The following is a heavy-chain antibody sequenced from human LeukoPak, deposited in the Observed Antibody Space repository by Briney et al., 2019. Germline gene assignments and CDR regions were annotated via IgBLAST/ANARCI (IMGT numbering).Heavy chain of an antibody. CDR3: ARRAGEYSHPYDY. D-gene: IGHD4-17*01. CDR2: IYSGGNT. Sequence: GGSLRLSCTVSGFTVSSNSMSWVREAPGRGLEWVSFIYSGGNTHYSDSVKGRFTISRDNSKNTLYLQMNSLRADDTAVYYCARRAGEYSHPYDYWGQGTLVTVSS. V-gene: IGHV3-53*01. CDR1: GFTVSSNS. J-gene: IGHJ4*02.